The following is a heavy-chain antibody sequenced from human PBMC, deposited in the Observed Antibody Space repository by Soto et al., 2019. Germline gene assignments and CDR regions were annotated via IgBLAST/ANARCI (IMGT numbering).Heavy chain of an antibody. Sequence: PSETLSLTCTVSGGSISSGGYYWSWIRQHPGKGLEWIGYIYYSGSTYYNTSLKSRVTISVDTSKNQISLKLSSVTAANTAVYYFASYYYDSSGYYLFDYWGQGTLVTVSS. CDR3: ASYYYDSSGYYLFDY. V-gene: IGHV4-31*03. CDR1: GGSISSGGYY. D-gene: IGHD3-22*01. CDR2: IYYSGST. J-gene: IGHJ4*02.